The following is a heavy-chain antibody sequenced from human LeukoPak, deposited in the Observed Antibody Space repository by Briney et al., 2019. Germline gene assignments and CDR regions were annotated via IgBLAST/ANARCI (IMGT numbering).Heavy chain of an antibody. V-gene: IGHV4-39*01. CDR2: IYYNGNT. CDR3: ASRKLGNDY. J-gene: IGHJ4*02. D-gene: IGHD7-27*01. CDR1: AGCIGSGTSYY. Sequence: SETLSLTCTVSAGCIGSGTSYYWGWIRQPPGKGLEWIGSIYYNGNTYYNPSLKSRVTISVNTSKNQFSLKLSSVTAADTAVYYCASRKLGNDYWGQGTLVTVSS.